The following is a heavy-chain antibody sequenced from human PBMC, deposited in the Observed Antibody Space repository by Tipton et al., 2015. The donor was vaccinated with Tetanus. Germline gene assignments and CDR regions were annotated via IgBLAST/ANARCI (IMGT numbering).Heavy chain of an antibody. CDR1: GFTFSSYW. CDR3: ARDDYGREWYFDL. CDR2: IKQDGSEK. J-gene: IGHJ2*01. V-gene: IGHV3-7*05. Sequence: SLRLSCAASGFTFSSYWMSWVRQAPGKGLEWVANIKQDGSEKYYVDSVKGRFTISRDNAKNSLYLQMNSLRAEDTAVYYCARDDYGREWYFDLWGRGTLVTVSS. D-gene: IGHD4-17*01.